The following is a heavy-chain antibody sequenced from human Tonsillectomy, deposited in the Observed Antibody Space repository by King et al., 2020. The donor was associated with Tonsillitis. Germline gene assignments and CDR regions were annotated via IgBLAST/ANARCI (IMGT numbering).Heavy chain of an antibody. J-gene: IGHJ6*03. Sequence: EVQLVESGGGLVQPGGALRLSCAASGFTFSDHYMDWVRQAPGKGLEWVGRIRDKPHSYGTEYAASGKGRVTISGDDSQNSLYLQMHYLKPEDTAVYYCARVRLDFFCMDVWGKGTTVTVSS. CDR2: IRDKPHSYGT. CDR3: ARVRLDFFCMDV. D-gene: IGHD3-9*01. CDR1: GFTFSDHY. V-gene: IGHV3-72*01.